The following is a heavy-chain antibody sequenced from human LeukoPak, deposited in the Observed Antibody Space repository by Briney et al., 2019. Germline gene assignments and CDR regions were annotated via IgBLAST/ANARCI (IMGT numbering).Heavy chain of an antibody. CDR2: ISGSGGST. Sequence: GGSLRQSCAASGFTFSSYAMSWVRQATGKGLEWVSAISGSGGSTYYADSVKGRLTISRDNSKNTQYLQMNSQRAEDTAAYYCANRNYYDSSGYYTHDYWGQGTLVTVSS. CDR1: GFTFSSYA. D-gene: IGHD3-22*01. J-gene: IGHJ4*02. V-gene: IGHV3-23*01. CDR3: ANRNYYDSSGYYTHDY.